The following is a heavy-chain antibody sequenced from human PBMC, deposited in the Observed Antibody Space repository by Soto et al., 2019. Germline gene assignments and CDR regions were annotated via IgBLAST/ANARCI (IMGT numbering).Heavy chain of an antibody. CDR2: IKSKTDGGTT. J-gene: IGHJ3*02. Sequence: PGGSLRLSWAASGFTFSNAWMSWVRQAPGKGLEWVGRIKSKTDGGTTDYAAPVKGRFTISRDDSKNTLYLQMNSLKNEDTAVYYCTTVMVVDAFDIWGKGTRVTVSS. V-gene: IGHV3-15*01. CDR1: GFTFSNAW. D-gene: IGHD2-8*01. CDR3: TTVMVVDAFDI.